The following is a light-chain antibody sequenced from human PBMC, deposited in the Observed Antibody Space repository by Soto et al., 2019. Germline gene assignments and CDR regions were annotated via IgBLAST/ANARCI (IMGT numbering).Light chain of an antibody. CDR2: DDS. J-gene: IGLJ1*01. V-gene: IGLV3-21*02. CDR1: NIGDKS. CDR3: QVWDITSDHYV. Sequence: SSELAQPPSVSVAPGQTARMTCGGDNIGDKSVHWYQQKPGQAPLLVVYDDSDRPSGIPERFSGSNSENTATLTISRVEVGDEADYFCQVWDITSDHYVFGTGTKVTAL.